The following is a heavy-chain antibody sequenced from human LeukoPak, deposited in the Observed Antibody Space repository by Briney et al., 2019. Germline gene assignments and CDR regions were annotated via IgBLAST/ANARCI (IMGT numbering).Heavy chain of an antibody. V-gene: IGHV4-34*01. J-gene: IGHJ4*02. D-gene: IGHD5-24*01. CDR3: ARGGRWLQAPRNFDY. CDR2: INHSGST. CDR1: GGSFSGYY. Sequence: PSETLSLTCAVYGGSFSGYYWSWIRQPPGKGLEWIGEINHSGSTNYNPSLKSRVTISVDTSKNQFSLKLSPVTAADTAVYYCARGGRWLQAPRNFDYWGQGTLVTVSS.